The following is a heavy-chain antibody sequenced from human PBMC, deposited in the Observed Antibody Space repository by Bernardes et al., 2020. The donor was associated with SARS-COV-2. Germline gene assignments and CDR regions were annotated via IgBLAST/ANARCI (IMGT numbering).Heavy chain of an antibody. CDR2: ISAYNGNT. J-gene: IGHJ6*03. Sequence: ASVKVSCKASGYTFTSYGISWVRQAPGQGLEWMGWISAYNGNTNYAQKLQGRVTMTTDTSTSTAYMELRSLRSDDTAVYYCERLAVVPAAYDYMDVWGKGTTVTVSS. CDR3: ERLAVVPAAYDYMDV. D-gene: IGHD2-2*01. V-gene: IGHV1-18*01. CDR1: GYTFTSYG.